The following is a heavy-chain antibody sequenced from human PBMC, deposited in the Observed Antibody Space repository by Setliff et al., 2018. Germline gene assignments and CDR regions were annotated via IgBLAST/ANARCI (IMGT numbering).Heavy chain of an antibody. J-gene: IGHJ1*01. Sequence: PGGSLRLSCAASGFTFSIYAMTWVRQAPGKGLEWVSVIYSGDARTYYADSVKGRFTISRDNSKNSLYLQMNSLRDEDTAIYYCARDHGELGQERRTHFFRHWGQGTLVTVSS. CDR2: IYSGDART. V-gene: IGHV3-23*03. D-gene: IGHD1-1*01. CDR1: GFTFSIYA. CDR3: ARDHGELGQERRTHFFRH.